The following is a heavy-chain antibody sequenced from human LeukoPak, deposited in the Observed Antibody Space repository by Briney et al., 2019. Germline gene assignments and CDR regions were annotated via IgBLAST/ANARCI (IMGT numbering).Heavy chain of an antibody. Sequence: XXWXXXXPXKGLEWVSAISGSGGSTYYADSVKGRFTISRDNSKNTLYLQMNSLRAEDTAVYYCAKDRASHDAFDMWGQGTMVTVSS. CDR2: ISGSGGST. J-gene: IGHJ3*02. V-gene: IGHV3-23*01. CDR3: AKDRASHDAFDM.